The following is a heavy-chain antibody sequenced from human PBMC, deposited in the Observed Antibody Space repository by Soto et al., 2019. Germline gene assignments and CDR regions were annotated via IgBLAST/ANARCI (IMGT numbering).Heavy chain of an antibody. Sequence: PVNVSCTSSGGTFSSYAISWVRQAPGQGLEWMGGIIPIFGTANYAQKFQGRVTITADESTSTAYMELSSLRSEDTAVYYCARGLRVYSGYDTSGTNYSLAMEVWGQVT. D-gene: IGHD5-12*01. J-gene: IGHJ6*02. V-gene: IGHV1-69*13. CDR3: ARGLRVYSGYDTSGTNYSLAMEV. CDR1: GGTFSSYA. CDR2: IIPIFGTA.